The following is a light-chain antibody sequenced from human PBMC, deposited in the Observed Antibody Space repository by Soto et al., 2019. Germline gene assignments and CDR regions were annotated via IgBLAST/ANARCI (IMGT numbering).Light chain of an antibody. J-gene: IGKJ4*01. CDR3: MQARHPLLT. CDR1: QSLLHTDGKTY. Sequence: DVGMTQTPLSLSVTPGQPASISCKSSQSLLHTDGKTYLYWYLQKPGHPPQLLIYEVFNRFSGVPQRFGGSGSAKDFTLKSSRVEADDGGTYYCMQARHPLLTFSGGTKVEI. V-gene: IGKV2-29*03. CDR2: EVF.